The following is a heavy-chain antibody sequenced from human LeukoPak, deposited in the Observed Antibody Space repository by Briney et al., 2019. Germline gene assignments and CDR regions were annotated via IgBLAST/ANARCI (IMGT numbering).Heavy chain of an antibody. V-gene: IGHV3-11*04. Sequence: GGSLRLSCAASGFTFSDYYMSWIRQAPGKGLEWVSYMSSSGTTIYYTDSVKGRFTISRDNARNSLYLQMNSLRAEDTAVYYCARYSCGIHDFDYWGQGTLVTVSS. CDR3: ARYSCGIHDFDY. CDR2: MSSSGTTI. CDR1: GFTFSDYY. D-gene: IGHD5-18*01. J-gene: IGHJ4*02.